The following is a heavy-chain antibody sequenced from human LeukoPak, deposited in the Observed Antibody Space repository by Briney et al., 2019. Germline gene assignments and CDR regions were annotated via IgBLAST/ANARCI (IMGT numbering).Heavy chain of an antibody. V-gene: IGHV4-59*01. Sequence: SETLSLTCTVSGGSISSYYWSWIRQPPGKGLEWIGYIYYSGSTIYNPSLKSRVTISVDTSKNQFSLKLSSVTAADTAVYYCARGGLKDDAFDIWGQGTMVTVSS. CDR2: IYYSGST. CDR3: ARGGLKDDAFDI. J-gene: IGHJ3*02. CDR1: GGSISSYY. D-gene: IGHD1-26*01.